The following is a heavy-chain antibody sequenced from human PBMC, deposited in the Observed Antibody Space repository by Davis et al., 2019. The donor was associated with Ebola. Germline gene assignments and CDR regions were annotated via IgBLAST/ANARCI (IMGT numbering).Heavy chain of an antibody. CDR1: GFTFSSYS. J-gene: IGHJ6*02. Sequence: GESLKISCAASGFTFSSYSMNWVRQAPGKGLEWVSYISGSGGNTYYADSVKGRFTISRDNSKSTLYLQMNSLRVEDTAVYYCAKVLQATNILATTYYYYALDVWGQGTTVTVS. CDR2: ISGSGGNT. V-gene: IGHV3-23*01. CDR3: AKVLQATNILATTYYYYALDV. D-gene: IGHD5-12*01.